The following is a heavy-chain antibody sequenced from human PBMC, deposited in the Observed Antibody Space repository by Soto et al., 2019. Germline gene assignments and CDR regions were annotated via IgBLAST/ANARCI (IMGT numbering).Heavy chain of an antibody. CDR2: IRGYNGNP. Sequence: ASVKVSCKASAYTHGHRWVPQAPGQRHEWMGWIRGYNGNPNYAQRLQGRVTLTLDASTHTAYMELRGPTSDDTAVYYCARECILSSGPTRRVYYFGCWGQGNLVAVSS. J-gene: IGHJ4*02. CDR1: AYTHG. V-gene: IGHV1-18*01. D-gene: IGHD1-7*01. CDR3: ARECILSSGPTRRVYYFGC.